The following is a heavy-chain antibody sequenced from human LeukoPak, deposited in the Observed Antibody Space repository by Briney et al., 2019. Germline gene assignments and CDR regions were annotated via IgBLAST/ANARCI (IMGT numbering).Heavy chain of an antibody. Sequence: KASETLSLNCTVSGGSISSYYWSWIRQPPGKGLEWIGYIYTSGSTNCNPSLKSRVTISVDTSKNQFSLKLSSVTAADTAVYYCARQGEYCSSTSCFKNWFDPWGQGTLVTVSS. D-gene: IGHD2-2*01. CDR3: ARQGEYCSSTSCFKNWFDP. CDR1: GGSISSYY. CDR2: IYTSGST. V-gene: IGHV4-4*09. J-gene: IGHJ5*02.